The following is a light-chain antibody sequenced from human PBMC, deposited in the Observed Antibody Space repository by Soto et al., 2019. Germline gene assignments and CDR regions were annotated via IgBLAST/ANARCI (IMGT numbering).Light chain of an antibody. Sequence: EIVLTQSPATLSLSPGERATLSCRASQSVSSYLAWYQQKPGQAPRLLIYDASNRATGIPARFSGSGSGTDFTLTISSLELEDFAVYDGQQRSNWPPYTFGKGTNVEIK. CDR1: QSVSSY. J-gene: IGKJ2*01. CDR3: QQRSNWPPYT. V-gene: IGKV3-11*01. CDR2: DAS.